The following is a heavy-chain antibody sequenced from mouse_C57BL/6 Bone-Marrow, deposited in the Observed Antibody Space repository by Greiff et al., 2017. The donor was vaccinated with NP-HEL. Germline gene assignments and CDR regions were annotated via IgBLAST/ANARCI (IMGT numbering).Heavy chain of an antibody. J-gene: IGHJ1*03. CDR1: GFSLTSYG. Sequence: VQLQQSGPGLVQPSQSLSITCTVSGFSLTSYGVHWVRQSPGKGLEWLGVIWSGGSTDYNAAFISRLSISKDNSKSQVFFKMNSLQADDTAIYYCASLQLGPWYFDVWGTGTTVTVSS. CDR2: IWSGGST. D-gene: IGHD4-1*02. V-gene: IGHV2-2*01. CDR3: ASLQLGPWYFDV.